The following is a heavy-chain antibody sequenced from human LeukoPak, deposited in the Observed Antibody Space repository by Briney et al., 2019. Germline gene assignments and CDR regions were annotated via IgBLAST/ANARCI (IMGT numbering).Heavy chain of an antibody. V-gene: IGHV3-48*01. D-gene: IGHD2-2*02. Sequence: PGGSLRLSCAASGFTLSSYSMNWVRQAPGKGLEWVSYISSSSSTIYYADSVKGRFTISRDNSKNTLYLQMNSLRAEDTAVYYCAKDHAQLGYCSSTSCYTGGYYFDYWGQGTLVTVSS. CDR1: GFTLSSYS. CDR3: AKDHAQLGYCSSTSCYTGGYYFDY. J-gene: IGHJ4*02. CDR2: ISSSSSTI.